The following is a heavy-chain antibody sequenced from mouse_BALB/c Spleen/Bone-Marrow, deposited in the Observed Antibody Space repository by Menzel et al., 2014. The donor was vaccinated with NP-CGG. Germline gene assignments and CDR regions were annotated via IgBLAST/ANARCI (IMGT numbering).Heavy chain of an antibody. CDR3: AREGYDYDWFAD. CDR1: GFTFSSYG. Sequence: EVQVVESGGDLVKPGGSLKLSCAASGFTFSSYGMSWVRQTPEKRLEWVATISGGGSYIYYAGNVKGRFIISRDNAKNNLYLQVRSLRSEDTALYYCAREGYDYDWFADWGQGTLVTVSA. CDR2: ISGGGSYI. V-gene: IGHV5-9-2*01. J-gene: IGHJ3*01. D-gene: IGHD2-4*01.